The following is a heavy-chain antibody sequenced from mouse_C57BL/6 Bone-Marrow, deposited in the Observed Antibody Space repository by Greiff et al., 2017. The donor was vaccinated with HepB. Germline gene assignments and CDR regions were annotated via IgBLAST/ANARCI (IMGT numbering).Heavy chain of an antibody. Sequence: EVQLQQSGGGLVQPGGSMKLSCAASGFTFSDAWMDWVRQSPEKGLEWVAEIRNKANNHATYYAESVKGRFTISRDDSKSSVYLQMNSLRAEDTGIYYCTSRWLQGMDYWGQGTSVTVSS. J-gene: IGHJ4*01. CDR1: GFTFSDAW. D-gene: IGHD2-3*01. CDR2: IRNKANNHAT. CDR3: TSRWLQGMDY. V-gene: IGHV6-6*01.